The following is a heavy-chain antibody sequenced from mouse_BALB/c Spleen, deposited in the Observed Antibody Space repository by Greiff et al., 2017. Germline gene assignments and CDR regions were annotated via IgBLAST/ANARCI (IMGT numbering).Heavy chain of an antibody. J-gene: IGHJ4*01. CDR3: ARDLYGNHAMDY. CDR1: GFTFSDYY. Sequence: EVQRVESGGGLVKPGGSLKLSCAASGFTFSDYYMYWVRQTPEKRLEWVATISDGGSYTYYPDSVKGRFTISRDNAKNNLYLQMSSLKSEDTAMYYCARDLYGNHAMDYWGQGTSVTVSS. V-gene: IGHV5-4*02. CDR2: ISDGGSYT. D-gene: IGHD2-10*02.